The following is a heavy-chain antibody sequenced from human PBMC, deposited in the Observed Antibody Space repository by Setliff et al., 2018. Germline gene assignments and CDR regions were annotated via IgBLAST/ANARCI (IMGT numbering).Heavy chain of an antibody. CDR2: IYYIGNT. CDR1: GGSISVSGHY. D-gene: IGHD3-10*01. CDR3: ASDYYGVGSPNTNWLDP. V-gene: IGHV4-39*07. J-gene: IGHJ5*02. Sequence: SETLSLTCTVSGGSISVSGHYWGWIRQPPGKGLEWIGRIYYIGNTYYNPSLQSRVTISVDTSTNQFSLKLSSVTAAETAVYYCASDYYGVGSPNTNWLDPWGQGTLVTVSS.